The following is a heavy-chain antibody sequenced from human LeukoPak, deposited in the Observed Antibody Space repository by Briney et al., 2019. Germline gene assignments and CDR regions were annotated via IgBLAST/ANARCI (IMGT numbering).Heavy chain of an antibody. CDR3: ARSPRPLGEDYWYFDL. CDR1: GGSISSGGYY. J-gene: IGHJ2*01. D-gene: IGHD3-16*01. Sequence: PSETLSLTCTVSGGSISSGGYYWSWIRQHPGKGLEWIGYIYYSGSTYYNPSLKSRVTISVDTSKNQFSLKLGSVTAADTAVYYCARSPRPLGEDYWYFDLWGRGTLVTVSS. V-gene: IGHV4-31*03. CDR2: IYYSGST.